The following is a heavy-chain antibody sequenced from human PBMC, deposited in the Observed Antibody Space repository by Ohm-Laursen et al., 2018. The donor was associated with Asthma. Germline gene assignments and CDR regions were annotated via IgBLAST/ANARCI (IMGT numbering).Heavy chain of an antibody. J-gene: IGHJ5*02. V-gene: IGHV1-69*01. CDR3: ARSRYYYDSSGYYYYNWFDP. D-gene: IGHD3-22*01. Sequence: SSVKVSCKASGGTFSSYGISWVRHAPGQGLEWMGGIIPIFGTANYAQKFQGRVTITADESTSTAYMELSSLRSEDTAVYYCARSRYYYDSSGYYYYNWFDPGGQGTLVTVSS. CDR1: GGTFSSYG. CDR2: IIPIFGTA.